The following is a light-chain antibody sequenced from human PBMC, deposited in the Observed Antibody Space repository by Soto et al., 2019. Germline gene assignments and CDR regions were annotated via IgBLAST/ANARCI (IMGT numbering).Light chain of an antibody. J-gene: IGKJ4*01. CDR2: GAS. CDR3: QQYYDYPPLI. V-gene: IGKV3-15*01. Sequence: EIVMTQSPATLSVSPGERATLSCRASRNINRKLAWYQQKPGQAPRLLISGASTRATGIPARFSGSGSGTEFXLTISSLQSXXFAVYYCQQYYDYPPLIFGGGTKVEIK. CDR1: RNINRK.